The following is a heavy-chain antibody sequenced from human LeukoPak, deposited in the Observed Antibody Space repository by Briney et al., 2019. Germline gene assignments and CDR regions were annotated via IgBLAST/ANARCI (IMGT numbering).Heavy chain of an antibody. D-gene: IGHD1-26*01. CDR3: ARDNSGLNFDY. V-gene: IGHV4-31*03. Sequence: PSQTLSLTCTVSGDSISSGGYYWSWIRQHPGKGLEWIGYIYYSGSTYYNPSLKSRVTISLDTSKNQFSLKLSSVTAADTAVYYCARDNSGLNFDYWGQGTLVTVSS. CDR1: GDSISSGGYY. J-gene: IGHJ4*02. CDR2: IYYSGST.